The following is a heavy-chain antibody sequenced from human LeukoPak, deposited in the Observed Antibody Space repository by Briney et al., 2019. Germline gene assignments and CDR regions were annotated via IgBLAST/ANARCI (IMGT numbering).Heavy chain of an antibody. CDR2: ISAYNGNT. J-gene: IGHJ6*02. CDR1: GYTFTSYG. Sequence: ASVKVSCKASGYTFTSYGISWVRQAPGQGLEWMGWISAYNGNTNYAQKLQGRVTMTTDTSTSTAYMELRSLRSDDTAVYYCVSFPNAAAGPDYYYYGMDVWGQGTTVTVSS. CDR3: VSFPNAAAGPDYYYYGMDV. V-gene: IGHV1-18*01. D-gene: IGHD6-13*01.